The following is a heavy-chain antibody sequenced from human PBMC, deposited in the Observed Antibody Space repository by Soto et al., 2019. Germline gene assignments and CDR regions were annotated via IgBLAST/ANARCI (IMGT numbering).Heavy chain of an antibody. CDR2: ISGGISYT. Sequence: QVQLVESGGDLVKPGGSLRLAWAASGFTFSDSYMSWVRQAPGKGLEWLSYISGGISYTNYADSVQGRFTISRDNAKGSLYLEMNSLRADDTAVYYCAKTIVAASGYYFDHWGQGNLVTVSS. CDR1: GFTFSDSY. CDR3: AKTIVAASGYYFDH. D-gene: IGHD2-21*01. V-gene: IGHV3-11*06. J-gene: IGHJ4*02.